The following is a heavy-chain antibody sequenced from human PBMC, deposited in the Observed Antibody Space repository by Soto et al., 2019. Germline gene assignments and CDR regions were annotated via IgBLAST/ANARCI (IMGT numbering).Heavy chain of an antibody. CDR3: AKGRVVVQDLFDY. CDR2: ISGSGGST. D-gene: IGHD2-2*01. CDR1: GFTFSSYA. J-gene: IGHJ4*02. V-gene: IGHV3-23*01. Sequence: GGSLRLSCAASGFTFSSYAMIWVRQAPGKGLEWVSAISGSGGSTYYADSVKGRFTISRDNSKNTLYLQMNSLRAEDTAVYYCAKGRVVVQDLFDYWGQGTLVTVSS.